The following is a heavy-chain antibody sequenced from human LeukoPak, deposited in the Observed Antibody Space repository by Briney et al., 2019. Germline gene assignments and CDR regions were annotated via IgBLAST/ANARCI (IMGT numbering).Heavy chain of an antibody. V-gene: IGHV3-7*01. D-gene: IGHD3-22*01. Sequence: GGSLRLSCAASGFTFSRYWMTWVRQAPGKGLEWVANIKEDGSEKNYVDSMKGRFTISRDNAKNSLYLQMNSLRAEDTAVYYCARYYYNDNGYSEDAFDIWGQGTVVTVSS. J-gene: IGHJ3*02. CDR3: ARYYYNDNGYSEDAFDI. CDR2: IKEDGSEK. CDR1: GFTFSRYW.